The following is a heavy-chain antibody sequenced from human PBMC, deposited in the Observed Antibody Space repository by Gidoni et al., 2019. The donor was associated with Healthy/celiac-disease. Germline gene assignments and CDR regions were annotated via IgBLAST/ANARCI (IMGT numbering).Heavy chain of an antibody. CDR3: ASDPTYNWNYLASDFN. CDR1: GGSISSSSYY. J-gene: IGHJ4*02. CDR2: IYYSGST. D-gene: IGHD1-7*01. V-gene: IGHV4-39*01. Sequence: QLQLQESGPGLVKPSETLSLTCTVSGGSISSSSYYWGWIRQPPGKGLEWIGSIYYSGSTYYNPSLKSRVTISVDTSKNQFSLKLSSVTAADTAVYYCASDPTYNWNYLASDFNWGQGTLVTVSS.